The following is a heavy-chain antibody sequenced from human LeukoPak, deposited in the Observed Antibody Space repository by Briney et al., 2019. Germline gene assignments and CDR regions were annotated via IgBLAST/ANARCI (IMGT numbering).Heavy chain of an antibody. D-gene: IGHD6-19*01. Sequence: GGSLRLSCAASGFSFRSHAMRWVRQAPGKGPEWVAFICYDGSKTYYADSVKGRFTISRDESKSTLYLEMNSLRGEDTGVYWCAKGSGQWLLQYYFDYWGQGSRVTVS. CDR1: GFSFRSHA. V-gene: IGHV3-30*02. CDR3: AKGSGQWLLQYYFDY. CDR2: ICYDGSKT. J-gene: IGHJ4*02.